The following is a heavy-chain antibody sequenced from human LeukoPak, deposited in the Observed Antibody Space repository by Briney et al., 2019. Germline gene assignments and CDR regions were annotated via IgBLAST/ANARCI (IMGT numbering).Heavy chain of an antibody. CDR3: ASGTKTSMYYFDY. J-gene: IGHJ4*02. CDR2: IIPIFGTA. CDR1: GGTFISYA. D-gene: IGHD1-7*01. Sequence: ASVKVSCKASGGTFISYAISWVRQAPGQGLEWMGGIIPIFGTANYAQKFQGRVTITADESTSTAYMELSSLRSEDTAVYYCASGTKTSMYYFDYWGQGTLVTVSS. V-gene: IGHV1-69*13.